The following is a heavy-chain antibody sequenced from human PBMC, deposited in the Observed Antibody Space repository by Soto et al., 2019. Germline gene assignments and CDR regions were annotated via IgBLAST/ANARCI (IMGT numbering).Heavy chain of an antibody. V-gene: IGHV3-9*01. Sequence: GGSLRLSCAASGFTFDDYAMHWVRQAPGKGLEWVSGISWNSGSIYYADSVKGRFTISRDNAKNSLNLQMNSLRAEDTAVYYCARVSRSWQFDYWGQGTLVTVSS. CDR2: ISWNSGSI. CDR3: ARVSRSWQFDY. D-gene: IGHD6-13*01. J-gene: IGHJ4*02. CDR1: GFTFDDYA.